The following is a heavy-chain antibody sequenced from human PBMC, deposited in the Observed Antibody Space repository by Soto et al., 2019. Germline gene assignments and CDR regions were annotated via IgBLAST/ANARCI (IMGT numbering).Heavy chain of an antibody. Sequence: QVQLVESGGGVVQPGRSLRLSCAASGFTFSSYGMHWVRQAPGKGLAWVAVIWYDGSNKYYADSVKGRFTISRDNSKNTLYLQMNSLRAEDTAVYYCARDLNDILTGYHPSDWGQGTLVTVSS. CDR1: GFTFSSYG. D-gene: IGHD3-9*01. CDR3: ARDLNDILTGYHPSD. CDR2: IWYDGSNK. V-gene: IGHV3-33*01. J-gene: IGHJ4*02.